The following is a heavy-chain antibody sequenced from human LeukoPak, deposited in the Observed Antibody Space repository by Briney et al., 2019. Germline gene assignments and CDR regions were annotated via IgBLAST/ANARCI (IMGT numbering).Heavy chain of an antibody. J-gene: IGHJ6*02. CDR3: ARDNYGSGGMDV. V-gene: IGHV1-18*01. Sequence: ASVKVSCKASGYTFTSYGISWVRQAPGQGLEWMGWISAYNGNTNYAQKVQDRVTMTTDTSTGTVHMELGSLRSDDTAVYYCARDNYGSGGMDVWGQGTTVTVSS. D-gene: IGHD3-10*01. CDR2: ISAYNGNT. CDR1: GYTFTSYG.